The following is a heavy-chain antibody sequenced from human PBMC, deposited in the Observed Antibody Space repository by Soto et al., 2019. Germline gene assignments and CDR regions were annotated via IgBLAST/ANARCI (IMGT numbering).Heavy chain of an antibody. J-gene: IGHJ6*02. D-gene: IGHD2-2*01. Sequence: QVQLVQSGAEVKKPGSSVKVSCKASGGTFSSYAISWVRQAPGQGLEWMGGIIPIFGTANYAQKFQGRVTITADESTRTAYMELSSLRSEDTAVYYCARRGYCSSTGCHHYYYYGMDVWGQGTTVTVSS. CDR3: ARRGYCSSTGCHHYYYYGMDV. CDR2: IIPIFGTA. V-gene: IGHV1-69*01. CDR1: GGTFSSYA.